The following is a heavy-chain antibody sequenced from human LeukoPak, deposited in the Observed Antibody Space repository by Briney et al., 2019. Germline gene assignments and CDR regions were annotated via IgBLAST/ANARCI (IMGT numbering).Heavy chain of an antibody. J-gene: IGHJ4*02. V-gene: IGHV2-70*04. CDR1: GFSLSTSGMR. CDR3: ARLNSGTYLDY. Sequence: SGPTLVNPTQTLTLTCTFSGFSLSTSGMRVSWIRQPPGKALEWLARIDWDDDKFYSTSLKTRLTISKDTSKNQAVLTMTNMDPVDTATYYCARLNSGTYLDYWGQETLVTVSS. CDR2: IDWDDDK. D-gene: IGHD1-26*01.